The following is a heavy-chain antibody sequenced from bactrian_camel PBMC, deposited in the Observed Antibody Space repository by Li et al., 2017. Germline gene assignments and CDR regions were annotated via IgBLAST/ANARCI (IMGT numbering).Heavy chain of an antibody. D-gene: IGHD2*01. Sequence: HVQLVESGGGSVQAGGSLRLSCAASGYTVSSTRMGWFRQAPGKEREGVACIGRDGITMYSDSVKGRFTISKDNAMNTLYLQMNSLKPEDSAMYYCAADGGYCYRRVKDFSYWGQGTQVTVS. CDR1: GYTVSSTR. V-gene: IGHV3S53*01. J-gene: IGHJ6*01. CDR3: AADGGYCYRRVKDFSY. CDR2: IGRDGIT.